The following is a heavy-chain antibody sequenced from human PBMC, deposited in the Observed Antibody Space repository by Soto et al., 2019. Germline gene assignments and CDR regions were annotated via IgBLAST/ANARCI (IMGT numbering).Heavy chain of an antibody. V-gene: IGHV3-7*04. CDR2: IKQDGSEK. CDR1: GFTFISSW. Sequence: GGSLRLSCAPSGFTFISSWMSWVRQAPGKALEWVDHIKQDGSEKYYVDSVKGRFPISRDNAKNSLYLQMNSLRAEDTAVYYCARFYYDSSGYLPSPYYYYYGMDVWGQGT. D-gene: IGHD3-22*01. CDR3: ARFYYDSSGYLPSPYYYYYGMDV. J-gene: IGHJ6*02.